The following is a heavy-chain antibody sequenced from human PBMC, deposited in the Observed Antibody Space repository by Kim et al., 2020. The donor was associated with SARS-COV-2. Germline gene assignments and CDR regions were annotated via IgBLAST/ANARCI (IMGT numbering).Heavy chain of an antibody. Sequence: YYNPSLKSRVTISVDTSKNQFSLKLSSVTAADTAVYYCARGGGAAAFFDYWGQGTLVTVSS. CDR3: ARGGGAAAFFDY. V-gene: IGHV4-31*02. J-gene: IGHJ4*02. D-gene: IGHD6-13*01.